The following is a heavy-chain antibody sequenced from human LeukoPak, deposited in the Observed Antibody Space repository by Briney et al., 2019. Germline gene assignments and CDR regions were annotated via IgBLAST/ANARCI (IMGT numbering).Heavy chain of an antibody. CDR1: GYYFTNYW. D-gene: IGHD1-26*01. CDR2: NYPGDSDT. J-gene: IGHJ4*02. Sequence: GEALKISCKGSGYYFTNYWIGRVRQLPGKGLEWMGINYPGDSDTRYSPSFQGQVTISADKSISTAYLQWSSLKASDTAMYYCARRGSGSYFFDYWGQGTLVTVSS. V-gene: IGHV5-51*01. CDR3: ARRGSGSYFFDY.